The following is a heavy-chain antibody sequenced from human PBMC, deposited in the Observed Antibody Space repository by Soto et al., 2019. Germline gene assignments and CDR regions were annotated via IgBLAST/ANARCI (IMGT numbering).Heavy chain of an antibody. J-gene: IGHJ3*02. Sequence: GASVKVSCKASGYTFTGYYMHWVRQAPGQGLEWMGWINPNSGGTNYAQKFQGRVTMTRDTSISTAYMELSRLRSDDTAVYYCARGGSSSWYGSGGAFDIWGQGTMVTVS. CDR3: ARGGSSSWYGSGGAFDI. CDR2: INPNSGGT. V-gene: IGHV1-2*02. CDR1: GYTFTGYY. D-gene: IGHD6-13*01.